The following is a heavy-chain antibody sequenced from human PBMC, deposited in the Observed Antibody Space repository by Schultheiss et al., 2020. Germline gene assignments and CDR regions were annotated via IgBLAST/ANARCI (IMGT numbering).Heavy chain of an antibody. D-gene: IGHD3-10*01. CDR2: IYYSGTT. CDR1: GASISSAGYY. J-gene: IGHJ4*02. CDR3: AREDRGYYGSGSLSIDH. Sequence: SETLSLTCSVSGASISSAGYYWSWIRQHPRKGLEWIGNIYYSGTTQYNPSLQSRTSISIDTSKNQFFLNVNSVTAADTAVYYCAREDRGYYGSGSLSIDHWGQGTLVTVSS. V-gene: IGHV4-31*03.